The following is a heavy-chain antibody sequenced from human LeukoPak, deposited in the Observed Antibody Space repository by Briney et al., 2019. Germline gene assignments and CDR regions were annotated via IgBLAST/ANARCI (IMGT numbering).Heavy chain of an antibody. Sequence: GRSLRLSCAASGFTFSSYGMHWVRQAPGKGLEWVAVISYDGSNKYYADSVKGRFTISRDNSKNTLYLQMNSLRAEDTAVYYCAKDLRTVTTSAYFDYWGQGTLVTVSS. D-gene: IGHD4-17*01. J-gene: IGHJ4*02. V-gene: IGHV3-30*18. CDR2: ISYDGSNK. CDR3: AKDLRTVTTSAYFDY. CDR1: GFTFSSYG.